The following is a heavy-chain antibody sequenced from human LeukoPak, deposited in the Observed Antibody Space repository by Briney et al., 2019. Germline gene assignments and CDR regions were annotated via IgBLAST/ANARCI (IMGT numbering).Heavy chain of an antibody. V-gene: IGHV1-69*01. Sequence: ASVKVSCKASLDTLISYAISSVPPAPGQGPGWMGGIIPIFGTANYTQKFQGRVTITADEYTSTAYMELSSLRSEDTAVYYCARVADSGYDFGVDYWGQGTLATVSS. J-gene: IGHJ4*02. CDR1: LDTLISYA. D-gene: IGHD5-12*01. CDR2: IIPIFGTA. CDR3: ARVADSGYDFGVDY.